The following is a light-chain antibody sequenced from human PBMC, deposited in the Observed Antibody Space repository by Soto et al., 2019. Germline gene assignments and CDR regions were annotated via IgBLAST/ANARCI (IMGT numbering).Light chain of an antibody. Sequence: AVVTQPASVSGSPGQSITISCTGTSRDVGAYDYVSWYLQYPDKAPQLLIYYVDHRPSGVSSRFSGSKSGNTASLTISGLQAEDEGDYYCCSYADGSIYFFGTGTKLTVL. J-gene: IGLJ1*01. CDR1: SRDVGAYDY. CDR3: CSYADGSIYF. CDR2: YVD. V-gene: IGLV2-14*03.